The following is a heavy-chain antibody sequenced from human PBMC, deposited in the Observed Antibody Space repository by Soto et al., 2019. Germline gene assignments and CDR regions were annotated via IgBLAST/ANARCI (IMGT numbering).Heavy chain of an antibody. V-gene: IGHV2-5*02. CDR1: RFSLTTRGVG. D-gene: IGHD3-16*01. CDR3: AHIPNYYQYEWFDP. Sequence: QITLKESGPMLVKPTQTLTLTCTFSRFSLTTRGVGVGWIRQPPGKALECIALIYWDDDKRYSPSLQSRLSITKDTSKNQVVLTMTNVDPVDTATYYCAHIPNYYQYEWFDPWGQGTLVSVSS. CDR2: IYWDDDK. J-gene: IGHJ5*02.